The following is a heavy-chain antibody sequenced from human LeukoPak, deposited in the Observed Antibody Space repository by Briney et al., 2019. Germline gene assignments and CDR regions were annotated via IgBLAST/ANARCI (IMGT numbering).Heavy chain of an antibody. J-gene: IGHJ4*02. CDR3: ARVIHWGYDY. D-gene: IGHD7-27*01. CDR1: GYTFTSYG. V-gene: IGHV1-18*01. CDR2: ISAYNGNP. Sequence: ASVKVSCKASGYTFTSYGISWVQQASGQGLEWMGWISAYNGNPNYAQKLQVRVTMTTDTSTSTAYMELRSLRSDDTAVYYCARVIHWGYDYWGQGTLVTVSS.